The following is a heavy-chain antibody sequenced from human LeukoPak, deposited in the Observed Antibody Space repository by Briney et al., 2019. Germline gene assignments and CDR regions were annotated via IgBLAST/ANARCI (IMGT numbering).Heavy chain of an antibody. Sequence: SETLSLTCTVSGGSISSYYWSWIRQPPGKGLEWIGYIYYSGSTNYNPSLKSRVTMSVDTSKNQFSLKLSSVTAADTAVYYCARDSDYSGWFDPWGQGTLVTVSS. V-gene: IGHV4-59*12. CDR1: GGSISSYY. J-gene: IGHJ5*02. CDR3: ARDSDYSGWFDP. CDR2: IYYSGST. D-gene: IGHD4-17*01.